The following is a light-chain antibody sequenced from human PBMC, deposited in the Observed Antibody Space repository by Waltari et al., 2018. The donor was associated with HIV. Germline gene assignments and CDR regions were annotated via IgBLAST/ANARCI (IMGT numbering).Light chain of an antibody. Sequence: DIQMTQSPSSLSASVGDGVTITCRASQNIIGYLAWFQQKPGKVPRLLISAASTLESGVPSRFSAIGSETEFTLTISSLQPEDVATYYCQNYNTAPFTFGPGTKVDVK. CDR2: AAS. V-gene: IGKV1-27*01. CDR3: QNYNTAPFT. CDR1: QNIIGY. J-gene: IGKJ3*01.